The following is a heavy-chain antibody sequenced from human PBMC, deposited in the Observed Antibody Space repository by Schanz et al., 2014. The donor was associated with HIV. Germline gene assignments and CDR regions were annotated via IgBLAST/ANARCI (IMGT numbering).Heavy chain of an antibody. CDR3: ARDREYYYGSGSRDYYYYGMDV. CDR1: GFTISSNY. Sequence: QVQLVESGGGVVQPGRSLRLSCAVSGFTISSNYMSWVRQAPGKGLEWVSYISSSGSTIYYADSVKGRFTISRDNAKNSLYLQMNSLRAEDTAVYYCARDREYYYGSGSRDYYYYGMDVWGQGTTVTVSS. J-gene: IGHJ6*02. V-gene: IGHV3-11*01. D-gene: IGHD3-10*01. CDR2: ISSSGSTI.